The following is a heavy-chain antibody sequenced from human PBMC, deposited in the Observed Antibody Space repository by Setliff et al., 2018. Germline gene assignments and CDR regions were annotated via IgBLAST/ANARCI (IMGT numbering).Heavy chain of an antibody. Sequence: PGGSLRLSCAVSGFTVSRDYMSWVRQPPGKGLEWIGSIYYSGSTYYNPSLRSRVTISVDTSKNQFSLQLSSVTAADTAVYYCARMSGFLYIDVWGKGTTVTVSS. CDR1: GFTVSRDY. D-gene: IGHD3-3*01. CDR3: ARMSGFLYIDV. J-gene: IGHJ6*04. V-gene: IGHV4-38-2*01. CDR2: IYYSGST.